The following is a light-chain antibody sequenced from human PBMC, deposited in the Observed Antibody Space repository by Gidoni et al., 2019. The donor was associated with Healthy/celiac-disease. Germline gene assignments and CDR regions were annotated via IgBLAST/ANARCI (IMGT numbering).Light chain of an antibody. J-gene: IGKJ4*01. V-gene: IGKV3-11*01. Sequence: DIVLTQSPATLSLSPRERATLSCRASQSVSSYLAWYQQKPGQAPRLLIYDASNRATGIPARFSGSGSGTDFTLTIISLEPEDFAVYYCQQRSNWPLTFGGGTKVEIK. CDR2: DAS. CDR3: QQRSNWPLT. CDR1: QSVSSY.